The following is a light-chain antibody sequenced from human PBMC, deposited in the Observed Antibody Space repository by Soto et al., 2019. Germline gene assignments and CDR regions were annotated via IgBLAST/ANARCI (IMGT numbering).Light chain of an antibody. CDR1: QSISNY. CDR2: AAS. J-gene: IGKJ1*01. CDR3: QQYNTFWT. Sequence: DIQMTQSPASLSASVGYIFAITCRSSQSISNYLNWYQQKPGKAPKLLIYAASSLQSGVPSRFSGSGSGTDFTLTISSLQPDDFATYYCQQYNTFWTFGQGTKVDIK. V-gene: IGKV1-39*01.